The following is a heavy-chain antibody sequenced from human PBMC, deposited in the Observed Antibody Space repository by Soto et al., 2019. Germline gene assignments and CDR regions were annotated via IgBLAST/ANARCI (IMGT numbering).Heavy chain of an antibody. CDR1: GGTFSSYT. Sequence: QVQLVQSGAEVKKPGSSVKVSCKASGGTFSSYTISWVRQAPGQGLEWMGRIIPILGIANYAQKFQGRVTLTAHKSVSTAYMELSSLRSEDTAVYYRASRRTYYDSSGYHAFDIWGQGTMVTVSS. J-gene: IGHJ3*02. CDR3: ASRRTYYDSSGYHAFDI. D-gene: IGHD3-22*01. CDR2: IIPILGIA. V-gene: IGHV1-69*02.